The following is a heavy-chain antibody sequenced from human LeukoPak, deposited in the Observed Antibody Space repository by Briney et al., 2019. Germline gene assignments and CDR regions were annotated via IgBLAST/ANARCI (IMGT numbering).Heavy chain of an antibody. D-gene: IGHD2-2*02. CDR1: GDSISSDSYY. V-gene: IGHV4-61*09. J-gene: IGHJ4*02. CDR3: ARMSRYTNTWPFDY. CDR2: IYTSGST. Sequence: SETLSLTCTVSGDSISSDSYYWSWIRQPAGKGLEWIGHIYTSGSTNYNPSLKSRVTISVDTSKNQFSLNLSSVTASDTAVYYCARMSRYTNTWPFDYWGQGTLVTVSS.